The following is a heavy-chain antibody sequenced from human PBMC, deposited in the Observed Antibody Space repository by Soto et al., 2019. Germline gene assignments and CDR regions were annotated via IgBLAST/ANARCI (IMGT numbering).Heavy chain of an antibody. Sequence: WASVKVSCKASGGTFSSYAISWVRQAPGQGLEWMGGIIPIFGTANYAQKFQGRVTITADESTSTAYMELSSLRSEDTAVYYCARVSGYYDFWSGTPKNYYYYYGMDVWGQGTTVTVSS. D-gene: IGHD3-3*01. J-gene: IGHJ6*02. CDR2: IIPIFGTA. CDR3: ARVSGYYDFWSGTPKNYYYYYGMDV. V-gene: IGHV1-69*13. CDR1: GGTFSSYA.